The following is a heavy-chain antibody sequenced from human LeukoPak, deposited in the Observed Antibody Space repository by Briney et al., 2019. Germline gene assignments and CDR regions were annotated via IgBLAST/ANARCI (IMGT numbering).Heavy chain of an antibody. CDR1: GYTFTGYY. J-gene: IGHJ5*02. D-gene: IGHD1-26*01. V-gene: IGHV1-2*02. Sequence: ASVKVSGKASGYTFTGYYMHWVRQAPGQGLEWMGWINPNSGGTNYAQKFQGRVTMTRDTSISTAYMELSRLRSDDTAVYYCAREDSGGSYCFFSWGQGTLVTVSS. CDR3: AREDSGGSYCFFS. CDR2: INPNSGGT.